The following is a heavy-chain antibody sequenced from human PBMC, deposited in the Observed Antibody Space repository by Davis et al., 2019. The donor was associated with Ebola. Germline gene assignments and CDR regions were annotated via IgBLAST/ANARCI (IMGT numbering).Heavy chain of an antibody. D-gene: IGHD2-21*02. CDR1: GGTFSSYA. Sequence: SVKVSCKASGGTFSSYAISWVRQAPGQGLEWMGGIIPIFGTANYAQKFQGRVTITADESTSTAYMELSSLRSEDTAVYYCASSPRKHIVVVTAILAFDIWGQGTMVTVSS. CDR3: ASSPRKHIVVVTAILAFDI. CDR2: IIPIFGTA. J-gene: IGHJ3*02. V-gene: IGHV1-69*13.